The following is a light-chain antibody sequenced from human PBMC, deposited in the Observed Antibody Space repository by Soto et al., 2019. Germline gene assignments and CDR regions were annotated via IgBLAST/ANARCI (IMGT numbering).Light chain of an antibody. CDR3: QHYNDWPLT. V-gene: IGKV3-15*01. CDR2: AAS. CDR1: QSVSSN. J-gene: IGKJ4*01. Sequence: EIVMTQSPATLSVSPGERVTLSCRASQSVSSNLAWFQQRPGQAPRLLIYAASTRATGVPARFSGSGSGTEFTLTISSLLSEDFTIYYCQHYNDWPLTFGGGTKVEIK.